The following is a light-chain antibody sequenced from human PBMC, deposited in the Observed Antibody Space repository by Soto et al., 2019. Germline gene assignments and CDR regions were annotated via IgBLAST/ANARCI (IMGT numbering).Light chain of an antibody. CDR2: EVN. CDR3: CSYAVKYYV. V-gene: IGLV2-8*01. Sequence: QSVLTQPSSASGSPGQSVTISCTGTSSDVGGYNYVSWYQQHPGKAPKIMIYEVNKRPSGVPDRFWGSKSGNTASLTISGLQAEDEAEYHCCSYAVKYYVFGTGTMVTV. CDR1: SSDVGGYNY. J-gene: IGLJ1*01.